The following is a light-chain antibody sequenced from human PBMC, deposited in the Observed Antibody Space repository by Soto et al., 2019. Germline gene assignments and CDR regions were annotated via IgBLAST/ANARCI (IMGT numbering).Light chain of an antibody. CDR1: SSDVGAYNY. J-gene: IGLJ3*02. Sequence: QSALTQPASVSGSPGQSITISCTGTSSDVGAYNYVSWYQQHPDKAPKLMIFEVSDRPSGVSNRFSGYNSGNTASLTISGLQAEDEADYFCSSYTSNSTLVFGGGTKVTVL. CDR3: SSYTSNSTLV. V-gene: IGLV2-14*01. CDR2: EVS.